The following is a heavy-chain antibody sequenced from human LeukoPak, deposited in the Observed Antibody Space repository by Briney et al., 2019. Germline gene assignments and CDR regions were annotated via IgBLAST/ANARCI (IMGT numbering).Heavy chain of an antibody. J-gene: IGHJ4*02. CDR3: ATSLVRFGELNY. V-gene: IGHV1-2*02. Sequence: GASVKVSCKASGYTFTGYYMHWVRQAPGQGLEWMGWINPNSGGTNYAQKFQGRVTMTRDTSISTAYMELSSLRSEDTAVYYCATSLVRFGELNYWGQGTLVTVSS. D-gene: IGHD3-10*01. CDR2: INPNSGGT. CDR1: GYTFTGYY.